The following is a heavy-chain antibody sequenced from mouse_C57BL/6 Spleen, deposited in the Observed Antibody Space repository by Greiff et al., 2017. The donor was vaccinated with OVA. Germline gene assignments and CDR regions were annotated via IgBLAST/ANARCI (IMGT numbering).Heavy chain of an antibody. CDR2: ISSGGSYT. D-gene: IGHD1-1*01. CDR3: ARQGADYYGSSYGYFDV. V-gene: IGHV5-6*01. J-gene: IGHJ1*03. Sequence: EVMLVESGGDLVKPGGSLKLSCAASGFTFSSYGMSWVRQTPDKRLEWVATISSGGSYTYYPDSVKGRFTISRDNAKNTLYLQMSSLKSEDTAMYYCARQGADYYGSSYGYFDVWGTGTTVTVSS. CDR1: GFTFSSYG.